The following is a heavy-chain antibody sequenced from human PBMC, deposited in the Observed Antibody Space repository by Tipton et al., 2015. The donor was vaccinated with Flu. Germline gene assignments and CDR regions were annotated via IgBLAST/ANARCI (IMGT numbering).Heavy chain of an antibody. CDR3: ARERRVDYYDSSGYYSLFDY. CDR2: IIPIFGTA. J-gene: IGHJ4*02. Sequence: QLVQSGAEVKKPGSSVKVSCKASGGTFSGYAISWVRQAPGQGLEWMGGIIPIFGTANYAQKFQGRVTITADESTSTAYMELSSLRSEDTAVYYCARERRVDYYDSSGYYSLFDYWGQGTLVTVSS. D-gene: IGHD3-22*01. V-gene: IGHV1-69*01. CDR1: GGTFSGYA.